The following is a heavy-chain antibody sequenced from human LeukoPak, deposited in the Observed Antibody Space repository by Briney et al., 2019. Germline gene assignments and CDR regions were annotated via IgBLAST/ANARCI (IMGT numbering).Heavy chain of an antibody. Sequence: GGSLRLSCAASGFTFSSYSMNWVRQAPGKGLEWVSYISSSSSTIYYADSVKGRFTISRDNAKNSLYLQMNSLRAADTAVYYCARGGDYYGSGIPFDYWGQGTLVSVSS. CDR3: ARGGDYYGSGIPFDY. J-gene: IGHJ4*02. CDR2: ISSSSSTI. D-gene: IGHD3-10*01. V-gene: IGHV3-48*01. CDR1: GFTFSSYS.